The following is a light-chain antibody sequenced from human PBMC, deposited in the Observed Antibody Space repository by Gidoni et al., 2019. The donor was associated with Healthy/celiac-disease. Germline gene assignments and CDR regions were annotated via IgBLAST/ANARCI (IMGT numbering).Light chain of an antibody. J-gene: IGKJ5*01. V-gene: IGKV3-11*01. CDR3: RQRSNWPPVT. CDR2: DAS. CDR1: HSVSSY. Sequence: EIALTQSPATLSLSQGERATLPCRASHSVSSYLDWYQQKPGQAPRLLIYDASNRATGIPARFSSSGSGTDFTPTISSLEPQDYAVYYYRQRSNWPPVTFGQGTRLEIK.